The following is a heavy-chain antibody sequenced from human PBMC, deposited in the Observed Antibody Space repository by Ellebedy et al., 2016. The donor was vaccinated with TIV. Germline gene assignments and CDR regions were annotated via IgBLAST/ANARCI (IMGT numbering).Heavy chain of an antibody. CDR3: ARQFTAGRYITNWFDT. D-gene: IGHD5-18*01. CDR1: GDSFPSHW. V-gene: IGHV5-51*01. J-gene: IGHJ5*02. CDR2: IYPDDSDT. Sequence: GESLKISXEASGDSFPSHWIGWVRQMPGKGLEWMGVIYPDDSDTRYSPSFQGQVTIPADRSTNTIHLQWTALRPSDTAVYYCARQFTAGRYITNWFDTWGQGTLVTVSS.